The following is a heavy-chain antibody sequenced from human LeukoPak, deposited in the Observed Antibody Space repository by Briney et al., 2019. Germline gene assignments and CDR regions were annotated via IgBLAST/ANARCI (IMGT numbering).Heavy chain of an antibody. Sequence: PSETLSLTCTVSGGSISSSSYYWGWIRQPPGKGLEWIGSIYYSGSTYYNPSLKSRVTISVDTSKNQFSLKLSSVTAADTAVYYCAREYSLNYYYYMDVWGKGTTVAVSS. V-gene: IGHV4-39*07. D-gene: IGHD4-11*01. CDR1: GGSISSSSYY. CDR3: AREYSLNYYYYMDV. J-gene: IGHJ6*03. CDR2: IYYSGST.